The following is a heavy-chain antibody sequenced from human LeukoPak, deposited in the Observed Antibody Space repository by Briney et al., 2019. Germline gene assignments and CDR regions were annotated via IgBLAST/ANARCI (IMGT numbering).Heavy chain of an antibody. CDR2: ISYDGSSD. Sequence: PGGSLRLSCAASEFTFSNFAMNWVRQSPGKALEWVALISYDGSSDYYADSVKGRFTISRDNSKNTLYLQMNSLRPEDTAMYYCARGYCSGGRCYFGPWGQGTPVTVSS. CDR1: EFTFSNFA. CDR3: ARGYCSGGRCYFGP. J-gene: IGHJ5*02. V-gene: IGHV3-30-3*01. D-gene: IGHD2-15*01.